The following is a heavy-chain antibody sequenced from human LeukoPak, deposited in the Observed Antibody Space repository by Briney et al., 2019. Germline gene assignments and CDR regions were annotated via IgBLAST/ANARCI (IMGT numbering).Heavy chain of an antibody. CDR3: ARGGPGGNSWHYYLDS. CDR2: IYYTGNA. Sequence: SETLSLTCTVSGGSISTYYWSWLRQSPGKGLEWIGYIYYTGNANYNPSFKSRVTMSVDTSKNQFSLILTSVTAADAAVYYCARGGPGGNSWHYYLDSWGQGTLVTVSS. V-gene: IGHV4-59*01. J-gene: IGHJ4*02. CDR1: GGSISTYY. D-gene: IGHD1-14*01.